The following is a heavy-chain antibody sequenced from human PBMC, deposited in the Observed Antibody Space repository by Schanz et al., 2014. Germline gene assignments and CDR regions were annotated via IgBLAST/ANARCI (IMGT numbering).Heavy chain of an antibody. V-gene: IGHV3-53*01. D-gene: IGHD5-12*01. CDR3: ARDEGKDGYNLAFDV. Sequence: EVQLVESGGGLIQPGGSLRLSCAASGYTVSSNYMSWVRQAPGKGLQWVALISYDGGHKYYADSVKGRFTISRDNSKNMVFLQMNSLRVEDTAIYYCARDEGKDGYNLAFDVWGQGTLVTVSS. CDR2: ISYDGGHK. J-gene: IGHJ3*01. CDR1: GYTVSSNY.